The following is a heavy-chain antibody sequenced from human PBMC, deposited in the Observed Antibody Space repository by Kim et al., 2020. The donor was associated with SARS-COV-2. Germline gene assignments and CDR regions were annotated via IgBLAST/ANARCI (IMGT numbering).Heavy chain of an antibody. CDR3: ARASYGINGVSDTSCHYY. V-gene: IGHV4-59*13. D-gene: IGHD2-8*01. Sequence: SETLSLTCTVSGGSISSYYWSWIRQPPGKGLEWIGHIYYSRNTNYNPSLKSRVTISVDTSKNQISLKLNSVTAADTAVYYCARASYGINGVSDTSCHYY. CDR2: IYYSRNT. CDR1: GGSISSYY. J-gene: IGHJ6*01.